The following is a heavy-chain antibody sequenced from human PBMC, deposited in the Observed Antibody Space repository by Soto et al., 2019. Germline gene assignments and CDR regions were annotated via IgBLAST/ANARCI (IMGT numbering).Heavy chain of an antibody. J-gene: IGHJ6*01. CDR2: IKGDGSRI. Sequence: EVQLVESGGGLVQPGGSLRLSCAASGFTFSNYWIHWVRQAPGKGLVWVSRIKGDGSRIDYADSVKGRFIICRDNAKNTVYVQMNSLGDEDAAVYYCARGLPGYYGKDVWGQGTTVTVSS. CDR3: ARGLPGYYGKDV. CDR1: GFTFSNYW. V-gene: IGHV3-74*01. D-gene: IGHD4-17*01.